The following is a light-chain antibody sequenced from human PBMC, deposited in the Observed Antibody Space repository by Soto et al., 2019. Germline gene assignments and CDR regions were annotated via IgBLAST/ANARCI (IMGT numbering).Light chain of an antibody. Sequence: EIVLTQSPGTLSFSPGERSTRSCRASQSISSTYLAWYQQKPGQAPRLLIYGASSRATGIPDRFSGSGSGTDFTLTVSRLEPEDFAVYYCQHTGTFGQGTKVDIK. CDR1: QSISSTY. CDR2: GAS. CDR3: QHTGT. J-gene: IGKJ1*01. V-gene: IGKV3-20*01.